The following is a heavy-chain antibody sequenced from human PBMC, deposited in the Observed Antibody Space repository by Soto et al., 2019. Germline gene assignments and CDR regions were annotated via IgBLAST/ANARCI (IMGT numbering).Heavy chain of an antibody. V-gene: IGHV3-23*01. CDR2: ISGSGGST. D-gene: IGHD5-18*01. Sequence: EVQLLESGGGLVQPGGSLRLSCAASGFTFSSYAMSWVRQAPGKGLEWVSAISGSGGSTYYADSVKGRFTISRDNSKNTLYLQMNSLRGEDTAVYYCAKARGYSYGYGDYWGQGTLVTGSS. CDR3: AKARGYSYGYGDY. CDR1: GFTFSSYA. J-gene: IGHJ4*02.